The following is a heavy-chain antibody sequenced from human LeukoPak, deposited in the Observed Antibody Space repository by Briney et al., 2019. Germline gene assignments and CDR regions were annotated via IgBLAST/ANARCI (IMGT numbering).Heavy chain of an antibody. V-gene: IGHV3-48*03. D-gene: IGHD4-17*01. J-gene: IGHJ4*02. CDR1: GFTFSSYE. Sequence: TGGSLRLSCAASGFTFSSYEMNWVRQAPGKGLEWVSYISSSGSTIYYADSVKGRFTISRDNSKNTLYLQMNNLRVEDTAVFYCVNGESFYGDYGFDYWGQGTLVTVSS. CDR2: ISSSGSTI. CDR3: VNGESFYGDYGFDY.